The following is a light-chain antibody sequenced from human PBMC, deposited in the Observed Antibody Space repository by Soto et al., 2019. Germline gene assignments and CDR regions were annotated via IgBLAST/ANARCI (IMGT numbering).Light chain of an antibody. J-gene: IGKJ3*01. Sequence: DIQMTQSPSTLSASVGDRVTITCRASQTISSWLAWYQQKPGKAPKLLIYKASTLKSGVPSRFSGSGSGTEFTLTISSLQPEDFATYYCQQSYSTPFTFGPGTKVDIK. CDR3: QQSYSTPFT. CDR1: QTISSW. CDR2: KAS. V-gene: IGKV1-5*03.